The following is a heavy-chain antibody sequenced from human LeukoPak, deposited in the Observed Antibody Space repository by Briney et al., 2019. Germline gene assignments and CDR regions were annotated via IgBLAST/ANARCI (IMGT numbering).Heavy chain of an antibody. CDR3: ARGPGTTFGLDY. J-gene: IGHJ4*02. CDR1: GGTFSSYA. D-gene: IGHD1-1*01. Sequence: AASVKVSRKASGGTFSSYAISWVRQAPGQGLEWMGGIIPIFGTANYAQKFQGRVTITADESTSTAYMELSSLRSEDTAVYYCARGPGTTFGLDYWGQGTLVTVSS. V-gene: IGHV1-69*13. CDR2: IIPIFGTA.